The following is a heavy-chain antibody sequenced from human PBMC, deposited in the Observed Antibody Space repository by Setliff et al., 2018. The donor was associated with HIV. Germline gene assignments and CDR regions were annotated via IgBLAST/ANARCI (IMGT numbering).Heavy chain of an antibody. CDR2: IYDNEKT. J-gene: IGHJ4*02. V-gene: IGHV4-61*08. Sequence: SETLSLTCTVSGDSITTGVYYWSWIRQPPGKGLEWIGYIYDNEKTFYNPSLKSRVTITVDTSKNQISLQLTSVTAEDTALYYCARLPQDWGQGTLVTVSS. CDR3: ARLPQD. CDR1: GDSITTGVYY.